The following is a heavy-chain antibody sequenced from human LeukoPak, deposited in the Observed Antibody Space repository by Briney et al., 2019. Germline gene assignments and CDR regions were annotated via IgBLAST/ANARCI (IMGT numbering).Heavy chain of an antibody. CDR1: GYTFTSYY. Sequence: ASVKVSCKASGYTFTSYYMHWVRQAPGQGLEWMGIINPSGGSTSYAQKFQGRVTMTRDTSTSTVYMELSSPRSEDTAVYYCAREHSSGYSGYGFDYWGQGTLVTVSS. CDR3: AREHSSGYSGYGFDY. V-gene: IGHV1-46*01. D-gene: IGHD5-12*01. J-gene: IGHJ4*02. CDR2: INPSGGST.